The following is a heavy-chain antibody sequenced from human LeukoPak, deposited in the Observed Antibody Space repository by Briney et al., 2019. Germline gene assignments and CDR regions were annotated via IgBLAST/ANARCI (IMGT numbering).Heavy chain of an antibody. CDR3: AKSVSGWTPWFDP. Sequence: GGSLRLSCAASGFTFSSYSMNWVRQAPGKGLEWVSSISSSSSYIYYADSVKGRFTISRDNAKNSLYLQMNSLRAEDTAVYYCAKSVSGWTPWFDPWGQGTLVTVSS. D-gene: IGHD6-19*01. V-gene: IGHV3-21*01. J-gene: IGHJ5*02. CDR2: ISSSSSYI. CDR1: GFTFSSYS.